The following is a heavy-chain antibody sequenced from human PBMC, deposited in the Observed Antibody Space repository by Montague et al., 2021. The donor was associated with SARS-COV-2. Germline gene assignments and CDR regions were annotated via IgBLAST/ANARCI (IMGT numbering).Heavy chain of an antibody. V-gene: IGHV4-34*01. J-gene: IGHJ4*02. CDR2: ITQSGST. CDR1: GGSFSGYY. D-gene: IGHD3-22*01. Sequence: SESLSLTCAVYGGSFSGYYWSWIRQPPGKGLEWIGEITQSGSTNYNPSLKSRVTLSVDTSKNQFSLKLSSLTAADTAVYYCAREAGCYNHDSSAYFDYWGQGTLVTVSS. CDR3: AREAGCYNHDSSAYFDY.